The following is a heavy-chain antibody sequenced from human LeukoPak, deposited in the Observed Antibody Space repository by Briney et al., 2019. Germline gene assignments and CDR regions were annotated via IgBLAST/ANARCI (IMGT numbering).Heavy chain of an antibody. CDR2: IYYSGYA. J-gene: IGHJ6*03. Sequence: SETLSLTCTVSGGSISSGGYYWSWIRRHPGKGLEWIAYIYYSGYAYYNPSLKSRLTKSVDTSKNQFSLKLSSVTAADTAVYYCARSRDYMDVWGEGTTVTVSS. V-gene: IGHV4-31*03. CDR3: ARSRDYMDV. CDR1: GGSISSGGYY.